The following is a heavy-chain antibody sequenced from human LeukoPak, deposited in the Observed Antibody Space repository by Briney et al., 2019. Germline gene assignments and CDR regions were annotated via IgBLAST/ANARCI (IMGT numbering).Heavy chain of an antibody. CDR3: ARDRRGIAAAPYYFDY. J-gene: IGHJ4*02. Sequence: AASVKVSCKASGYTFTSYGISWVRQAPGQGLEWMGWISAYNGNTNYAQKLQGRVTMTTDTSTSTAYMELRSLRSDDTAVYYCARDRRGIAAAPYYFDYWGQGTLVTVSS. D-gene: IGHD6-13*01. V-gene: IGHV1-18*01. CDR1: GYTFTSYG. CDR2: ISAYNGNT.